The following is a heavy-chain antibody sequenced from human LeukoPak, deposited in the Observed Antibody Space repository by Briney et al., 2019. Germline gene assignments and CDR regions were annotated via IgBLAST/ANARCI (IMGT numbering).Heavy chain of an antibody. CDR2: INHSGST. Sequence: SETLSVTCAVYGGSFSGYYWSWIRQPPGKGLEWIGDINHSGSTNYNPSLKSRVTISVDTSKNQFSLKLSSVTAADTAVYYCARAGRYSSSWYVLYYGMDVWGKGTTVTVSS. J-gene: IGHJ6*04. D-gene: IGHD6-13*01. CDR3: ARAGRYSSSWYVLYYGMDV. V-gene: IGHV4-34*01. CDR1: GGSFSGYY.